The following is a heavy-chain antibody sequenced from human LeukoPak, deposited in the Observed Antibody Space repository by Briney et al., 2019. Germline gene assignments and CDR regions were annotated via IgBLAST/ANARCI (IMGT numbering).Heavy chain of an antibody. CDR1: GFTFSNNA. Sequence: PGGSLRLSCAASGFTFSNNAMHWVRQAPGKGLEWVAVISYDGSNKYYADFVKGRFTISRDNSKNTLYLQMNSLRTEDTAVYYCARGAIAVFGVVVNPHAFDIWGRGTMVTVSS. CDR2: ISYDGSNK. J-gene: IGHJ3*02. V-gene: IGHV3-30*04. D-gene: IGHD3-3*01. CDR3: ARGAIAVFGVVVNPHAFDI.